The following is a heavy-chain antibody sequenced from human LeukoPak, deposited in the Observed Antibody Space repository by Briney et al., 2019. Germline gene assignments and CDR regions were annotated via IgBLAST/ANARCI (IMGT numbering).Heavy chain of an antibody. Sequence: GGSLRLSCAASGFTFSTYAMHWVRQAPGQGLEYVSAISSNGGSTYYANSVKGRSTISRDNSKNTLYLQMGSLRAEDMAVYYCARARGMNRNFDYWGQGTLVTVSS. CDR2: ISSNGGST. CDR3: ARARGMNRNFDY. D-gene: IGHD3-16*01. V-gene: IGHV3-64*01. CDR1: GFTFSTYA. J-gene: IGHJ4*02.